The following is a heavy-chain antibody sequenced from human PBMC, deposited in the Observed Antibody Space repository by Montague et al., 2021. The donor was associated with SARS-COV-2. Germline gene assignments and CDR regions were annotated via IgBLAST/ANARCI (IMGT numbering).Heavy chain of an antibody. D-gene: IGHD1-1*01. CDR3: ARAQNTCFIANCVNYFDV. J-gene: IGHJ4*02. CDR1: GDSISSYY. Sequence: SETLSLTCEVSGDSISSYYWSWIRQSPGKGLEWIGYVHYTGSSKYTPSLKTRVTPSLDTPKNHFSLKLRSVTAADTAIYYCARAQNTCFIANCVNYFDVWGLGALVTVSS. V-gene: IGHV4-59*01. CDR2: VHYTGSS.